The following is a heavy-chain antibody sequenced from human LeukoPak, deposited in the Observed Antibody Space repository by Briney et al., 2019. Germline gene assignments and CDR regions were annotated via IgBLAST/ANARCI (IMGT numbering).Heavy chain of an antibody. D-gene: IGHD2-8*02. J-gene: IGHJ4*02. CDR3: VRDWSSSFDY. CDR2: IKSDGRST. CDR1: GFTFSNYW. Sequence: PGGSLRLSSAASGFTFSNYWMDWVRQAPGKGLVWVSSIKSDGRSTNYADSVKGRFTISRDNAKNTLFLQMNSLRAEDTAVYYCVRDWSSSFDYWGQGTLVTVSS. V-gene: IGHV3-74*01.